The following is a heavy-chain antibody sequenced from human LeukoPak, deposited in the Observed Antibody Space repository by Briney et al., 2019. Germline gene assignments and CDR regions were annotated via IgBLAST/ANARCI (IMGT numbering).Heavy chain of an antibody. Sequence: SETLSLTCTVSGGSISSYYWSWIRQPPGKGLEWIGDIYYSGSTNYNPSLKGRVTISVDTSKNQFSLKLSSVTAADTAVYYCARSRVRIAVAGPLFDYWGQGTLVTVSS. CDR3: ARSRVRIAVAGPLFDY. V-gene: IGHV4-59*01. J-gene: IGHJ4*02. D-gene: IGHD6-19*01. CDR2: IYYSGST. CDR1: GGSISSYY.